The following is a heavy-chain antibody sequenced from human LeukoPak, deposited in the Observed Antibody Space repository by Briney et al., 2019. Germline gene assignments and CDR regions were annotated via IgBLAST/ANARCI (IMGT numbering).Heavy chain of an antibody. Sequence: RSGGSLRLSCAASGFTFSSYSMNWVRQAPGKRLECVSSISSSSSYIYYADSVKGRFTISRDNAKSSLFLQMNSLRAEDTAIYYCARQERYCSSISCLDPWGQGTLVTVSS. J-gene: IGHJ5*02. V-gene: IGHV3-21*01. CDR3: ARQERYCSSISCLDP. CDR2: ISSSSSYI. CDR1: GFTFSSYS. D-gene: IGHD2-2*01.